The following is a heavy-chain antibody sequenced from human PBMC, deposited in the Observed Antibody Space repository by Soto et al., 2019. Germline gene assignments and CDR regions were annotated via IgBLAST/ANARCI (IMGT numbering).Heavy chain of an antibody. CDR2: IYTGGGT. Sequence: EVQLVESGGGLIQPGGSLRLSCAASGFTVSSYYMSWVRQAPGKGLEWVSVIYTGGGTYYTDSVKGRFTISRDISRNTLNRQMDSLRAEDTAVYYCARGSHTGHDWDYWGQGTLVTVSS. CDR1: GFTVSSYY. CDR3: ARGSHTGHDWDY. V-gene: IGHV3-53*01. J-gene: IGHJ4*02. D-gene: IGHD5-12*01.